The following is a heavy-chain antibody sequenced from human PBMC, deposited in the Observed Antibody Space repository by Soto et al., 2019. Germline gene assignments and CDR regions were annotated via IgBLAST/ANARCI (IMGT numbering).Heavy chain of an antibody. D-gene: IGHD3-22*01. J-gene: IGHJ4*02. CDR1: GGSISSYY. CDR2: IYYSGST. CDR3: ASLYDSSGYYGAARGFGY. Sequence: SETLSLTCTVSGGSISSYYWSWIRQPPGKGLEWIGYIYYSGSTNYNPSLKSRVTISVDTSKNQFSLKLSSVTAADTAVYYCASLYDSSGYYGAARGFGYWGQGTLVTVSS. V-gene: IGHV4-59*01.